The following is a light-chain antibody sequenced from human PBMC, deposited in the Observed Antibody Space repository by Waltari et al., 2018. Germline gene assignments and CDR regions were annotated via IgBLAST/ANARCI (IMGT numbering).Light chain of an antibody. CDR1: NIGTKT. Sequence: SYVLTQPPSVSVAPGRTARITCGGNNIGTKTAHWYQQKPGQAPVMVVYDDIDRPSGIPGRFSGSNSGNTATLLINRVEAGDEADYYCQVWDIDSDPSVVFGGGTKLTVL. CDR2: DDI. V-gene: IGLV3-21*03. J-gene: IGLJ2*01. CDR3: QVWDIDSDPSVV.